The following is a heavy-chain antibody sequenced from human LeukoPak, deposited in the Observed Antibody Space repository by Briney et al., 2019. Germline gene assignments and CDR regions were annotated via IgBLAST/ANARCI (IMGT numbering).Heavy chain of an antibody. CDR3: ASDGVYYYGSGSYYDAFDL. CDR2: IYTSGST. J-gene: IGHJ3*01. Sequence: SESLSLTCTVSGGSISSYYWSWIRQPAGKGLEWIGRIYTSGSTNYNPSLKSRVTMSVDTSKNQFSLKLSSVTAADTAVYYCASDGVYYYGSGSYYDAFDLWGHRTIVTVSS. CDR1: GGSISSYY. V-gene: IGHV4-4*07. D-gene: IGHD3-10*01.